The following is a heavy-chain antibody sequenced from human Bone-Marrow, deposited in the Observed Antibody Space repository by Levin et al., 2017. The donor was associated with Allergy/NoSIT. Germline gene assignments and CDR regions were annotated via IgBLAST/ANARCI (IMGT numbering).Heavy chain of an antibody. V-gene: IGHV3-30-3*01. CDR3: ANADFWSGYLDY. CDR1: GFTFSSYA. Sequence: GESLKISCAASGFTFSSYAMHWVRQAPGKGLEWVAVISYDGSNKYYADSVKGRFTISRDNSKNTLYLQMNSLRAEDTAVYYCANADFWSGYLDYWGQGTLVTVSS. D-gene: IGHD3-3*01. J-gene: IGHJ4*02. CDR2: ISYDGSNK.